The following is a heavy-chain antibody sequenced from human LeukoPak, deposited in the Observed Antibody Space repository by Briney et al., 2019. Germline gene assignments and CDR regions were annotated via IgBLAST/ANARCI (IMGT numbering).Heavy chain of an antibody. J-gene: IGHJ4*02. CDR1: GGSISSGGYY. CDR3: ARDPSGYFNY. CDR2: IYYSGST. Sequence: SETLSLTCIVSGGSISSGGYYWSWIRQPPGKGLEWIGYIYYSGSTNYNPSLKSRVTISVDTSKNQFSLKLSSVTAADTAVYYCARDPSGYFNYWGQGTLATVSS. V-gene: IGHV4-61*08. D-gene: IGHD3-22*01.